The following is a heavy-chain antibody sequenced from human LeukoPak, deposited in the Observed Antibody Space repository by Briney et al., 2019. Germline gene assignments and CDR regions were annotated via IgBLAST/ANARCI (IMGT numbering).Heavy chain of an antibody. V-gene: IGHV3-30*04. CDR3: ARDIGAFDP. Sequence: GRSLRLSCAASGFTFSSYAMHGVRQAPGKGLEWVAVISYDGSNKYYADSVKGRFTISRDNSKNTLYLQMNSLRAEDTAVYYCARDIGAFDPWGQGTLVTVSS. CDR1: GFTFSSYA. CDR2: ISYDGSNK. J-gene: IGHJ5*02. D-gene: IGHD1-26*01.